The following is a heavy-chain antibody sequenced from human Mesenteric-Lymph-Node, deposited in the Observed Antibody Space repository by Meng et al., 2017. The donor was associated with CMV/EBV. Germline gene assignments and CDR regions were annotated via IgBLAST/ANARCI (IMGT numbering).Heavy chain of an antibody. J-gene: IGHJ4*02. V-gene: IGHV1-18*01. CDR3: AWTIRFCTSSTCQYYLDS. CDR1: GYTLTTYG. Sequence: SVHVPCKASGYTLTTYGITWVRQAPGQGLEWMGWISRYNGDTNYAQNLQGRVSMTTDTSTNTAYMELRSLRSDDTAVYYCAWTIRFCTSSTCQYYLDSWGQGTLVTVSS. CDR2: ISRYNGDT. D-gene: IGHD2-2*01.